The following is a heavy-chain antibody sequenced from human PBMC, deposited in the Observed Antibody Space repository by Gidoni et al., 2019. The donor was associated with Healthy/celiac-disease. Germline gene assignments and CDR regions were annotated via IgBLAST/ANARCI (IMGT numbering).Heavy chain of an antibody. V-gene: IGHV3-33*01. Sequence: QVQLVESGGGVVQPGRSLRLSCAASGFPFSSYGMHWVRQAPGKGLEWVAVIWYDGSNKYYADSVKGRFTISRDNSKNTLYLQMNSLRAEDTAVYYCARDRDYGDYYFDYWGQGTLVTVSS. CDR3: ARDRDYGDYYFDY. CDR2: IWYDGSNK. CDR1: GFPFSSYG. J-gene: IGHJ4*02. D-gene: IGHD4-17*01.